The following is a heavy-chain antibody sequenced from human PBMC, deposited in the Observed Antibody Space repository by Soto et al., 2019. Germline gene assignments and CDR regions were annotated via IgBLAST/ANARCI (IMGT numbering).Heavy chain of an antibody. D-gene: IGHD3-22*01. V-gene: IGHV3-23*01. Sequence: GGSLRLSCAASGFTFSSYAMSWVRQAPGKGLEWVSAISGSGGSTYYADSVKGRFTISRDNSKNTLYLQMNSLRAEDTAVYYCANQIYYYDSSGYSHDAFDIWGQGTMVTVSS. CDR3: ANQIYYYDSSGYSHDAFDI. J-gene: IGHJ3*02. CDR1: GFTFSSYA. CDR2: ISGSGGST.